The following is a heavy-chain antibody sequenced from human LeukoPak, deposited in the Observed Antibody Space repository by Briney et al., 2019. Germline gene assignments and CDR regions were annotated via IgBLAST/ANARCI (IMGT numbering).Heavy chain of an antibody. Sequence: GGSLRLSCAASGFTFSSYGMSWVRQAPGKGLEWVSAITGSGGTTYYADSVKGRFTISRDNSKNTLYLQMNSLRAEDTAVYYCAKDYPSYDILTGYFLSEEYYFDYWGQGTQVTVSS. CDR3: AKDYPSYDILTGYFLSEEYYFDY. J-gene: IGHJ4*02. CDR1: GFTFSSYG. CDR2: ITGSGGTT. D-gene: IGHD3-9*01. V-gene: IGHV3-23*01.